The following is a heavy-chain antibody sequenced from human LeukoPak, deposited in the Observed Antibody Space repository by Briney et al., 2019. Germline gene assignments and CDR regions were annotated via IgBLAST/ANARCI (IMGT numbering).Heavy chain of an antibody. CDR1: GYTFTGYY. CDR2: MNPNSGNT. D-gene: IGHD5-18*01. Sequence: ASVKVSCKASGYTFTGYYMHWVRQAPGQGLEWMGWMNPNSGNTGYAQKFQGRVTMTRNTSISTAYMELSSLRSEDTAVYYCARVFGGYSYGYNWFDPWGQGTLDTVSS. J-gene: IGHJ5*02. CDR3: ARVFGGYSYGYNWFDP. V-gene: IGHV1-8*02.